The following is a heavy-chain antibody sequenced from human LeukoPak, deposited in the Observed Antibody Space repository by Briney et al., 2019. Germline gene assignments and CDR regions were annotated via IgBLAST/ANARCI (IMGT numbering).Heavy chain of an antibody. Sequence: ASVKVSCKASGYTVTSYYMHWARQAPGQGLEWMGWISAYNGNTNYAQKLQGRVTMTTDTSTSTAYMELRSLRSDDTAVYFCARGYDFWSGYLVDYWGQGTLVTVSS. CDR1: GYTVTSYY. J-gene: IGHJ4*02. CDR2: ISAYNGNT. V-gene: IGHV1-18*04. CDR3: ARGYDFWSGYLVDY. D-gene: IGHD3-3*01.